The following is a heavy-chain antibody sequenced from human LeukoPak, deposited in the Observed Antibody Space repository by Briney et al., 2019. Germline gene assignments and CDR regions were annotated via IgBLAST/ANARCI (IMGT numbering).Heavy chain of an antibody. V-gene: IGHV1-69*13. CDR3: ARDWGSGWSTKKPDYYYYMDV. CDR2: IIPIFGTA. J-gene: IGHJ6*03. CDR1: GGTFSSYA. D-gene: IGHD6-19*01. Sequence: GASVKVSSEASGGTFSSYAISWVRQAPGQGLEWMGGIIPIFGTANYAQKFQGRVTITADESTSTAYMELSSLRSEDTAVYYCARDWGSGWSTKKPDYYYYMDVWGKGTTVTISS.